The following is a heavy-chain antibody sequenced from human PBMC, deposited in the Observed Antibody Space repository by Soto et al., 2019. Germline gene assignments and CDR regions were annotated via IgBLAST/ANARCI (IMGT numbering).Heavy chain of an antibody. V-gene: IGHV3-9*01. CDR3: EKLRYSEGTGNFDY. Sequence: EVQLVESGGGLVQPGRSLRLSCAASGFSFDDYAMHWVRQVPGKGLEWVSGLNWNSGGIDYADSVKGRFTISRDNAKNSLYLQMNSLRAEDTALYYCEKLRYSEGTGNFDYWGQGTLVTVSS. J-gene: IGHJ4*02. CDR1: GFSFDDYA. D-gene: IGHD5-12*01. CDR2: LNWNSGGI.